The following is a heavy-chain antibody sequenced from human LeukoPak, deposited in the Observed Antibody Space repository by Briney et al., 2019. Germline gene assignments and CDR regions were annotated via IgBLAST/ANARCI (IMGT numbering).Heavy chain of an antibody. CDR2: ITSGGAP. CDR3: ARDPNGDYIGAFEF. Sequence: GGSLRLSCAASGFTFSNYAVMWVRQAPGQGLEWVSAITSGGAPRYADSVKGRFTISRDNPKNTLYLQMNSLRVEDTAQYFCARDPNGDYIGAFEFWGQGTGFTVSS. J-gene: IGHJ3*01. D-gene: IGHD4-17*01. CDR1: GFTFSNYA. V-gene: IGHV3-23*01.